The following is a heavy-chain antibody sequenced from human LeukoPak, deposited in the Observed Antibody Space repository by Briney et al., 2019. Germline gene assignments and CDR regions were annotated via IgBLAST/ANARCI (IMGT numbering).Heavy chain of an antibody. V-gene: IGHV1-2*02. CDR2: VNPNSGGS. D-gene: IGHD4-17*01. J-gene: IGHJ5*02. CDR3: ARDRDDYGDSYRWFDP. Sequence: GASVKLSCKASGYTFTGYYMHWVRQAPGQGLEWMGWVNPNSGGSNYAQNFQGRVTMTRDTSISTVYMELSRLRSDDTAVYYCARDRDDYGDSYRWFDPWGQGTLVTVSS. CDR1: GYTFTGYY.